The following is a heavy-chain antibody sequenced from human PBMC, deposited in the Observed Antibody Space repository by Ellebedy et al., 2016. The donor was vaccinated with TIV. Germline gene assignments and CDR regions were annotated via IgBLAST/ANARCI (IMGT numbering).Heavy chain of an antibody. D-gene: IGHD5-12*01. V-gene: IGHV4-59*01. J-gene: IGHJ3*02. CDR2: VYYSGNT. CDR3: ARERRDSGYEAFDI. CDR1: GGSISSYY. Sequence: PGGSLRLSCTVSGGSISSYYWSWIRQPPGKGLEWIGYVYYSGNTNYNPSLKSRVTISVDTSKNQFSLRLSPVTAADTAVYNCARERRDSGYEAFDIWGPGTMVTVSS.